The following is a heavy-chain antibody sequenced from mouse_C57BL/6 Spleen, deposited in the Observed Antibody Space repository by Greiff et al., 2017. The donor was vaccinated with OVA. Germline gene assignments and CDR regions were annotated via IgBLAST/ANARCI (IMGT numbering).Heavy chain of an antibody. CDR2: INPSSGYT. J-gene: IGHJ4*01. Sequence: QVQLQQSGAELAKPGASVKLSCKASGYTFTSYWMHWVNQRPGQGLEWIGYINPSSGYTKSNQKFKDKATLTVDKSSSTAYMQLSILTYEDSAVDNCAFYYGNYPYSKDYWGQGTSVTVSS. D-gene: IGHD2-1*01. CDR3: AFYYGNYPYSKDY. V-gene: IGHV1-7*01. CDR1: GYTFTSYW.